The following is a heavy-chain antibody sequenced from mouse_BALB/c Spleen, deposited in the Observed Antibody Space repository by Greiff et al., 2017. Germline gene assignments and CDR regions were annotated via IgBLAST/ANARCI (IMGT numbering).Heavy chain of an antibody. J-gene: IGHJ1*01. Sequence: EVQRVESGGGLVQPGGSLKLSCAASGFDFSSYWMSWVRQAPGKGLEWIGEINPDSSTINYTPSLKDKFIISRDNAKNTLYLQMSKVRSEDTALYYCSGPDDGYSLWYFDGWGAGTTLTVSS. CDR3: SGPDDGYSLWYFDG. CDR2: INPDSSTI. D-gene: IGHD2-3*01. CDR1: GFDFSSYW. V-gene: IGHV4-1*02.